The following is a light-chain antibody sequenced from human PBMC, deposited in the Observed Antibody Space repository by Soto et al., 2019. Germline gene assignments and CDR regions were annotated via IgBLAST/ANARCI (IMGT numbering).Light chain of an antibody. V-gene: IGKV1-5*03. CDR2: KAS. CDR1: QTISSW. CDR3: QQYNSYSEA. Sequence: DIHLPQYNSTLSGSVGDRVTITCRASQTISSWLAWYQQKPGKAPKLLIYKASTLKSGVPSRFSGSGSGTEFTLTISSLQPDDFATYYCQQYNSYSEAFGQGTKVDIK. J-gene: IGKJ1*01.